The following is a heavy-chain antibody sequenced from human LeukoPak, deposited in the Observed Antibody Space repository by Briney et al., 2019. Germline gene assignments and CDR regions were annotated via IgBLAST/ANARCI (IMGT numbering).Heavy chain of an antibody. Sequence: GASVKVSCKASGGTFSSYAISWVRQAPGQGLEWMGWISPKNGDTKYAQSFQGRVTMTRDTSINTVYMELRRLRSDDTAVYYCTRDEAVYNSGWKQTNWFDPWGQGTLVTVSS. V-gene: IGHV1-2*02. CDR3: TRDEAVYNSGWKQTNWFDP. CDR1: GGTFSSYA. CDR2: ISPKNGDT. D-gene: IGHD6-19*01. J-gene: IGHJ5*02.